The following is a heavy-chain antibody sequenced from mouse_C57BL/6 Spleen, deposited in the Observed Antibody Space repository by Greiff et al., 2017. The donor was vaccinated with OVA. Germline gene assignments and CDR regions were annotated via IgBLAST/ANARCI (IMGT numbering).Heavy chain of an antibody. Sequence: VQRVESGPGLVAPSQSLSITCTVSGFSLTSYGVHWVRQPPGKGLAWLVVIWSDGSTTYNSALKSRLSISKDNSKSQVFLKMNSLQTDDTAMYYCARHDYYYGSNAMDYWGQGTSVTVSS. CDR2: IWSDGST. CDR3: ARHDYYYGSNAMDY. V-gene: IGHV2-6-1*01. CDR1: GFSLTSYG. J-gene: IGHJ4*01. D-gene: IGHD1-1*01.